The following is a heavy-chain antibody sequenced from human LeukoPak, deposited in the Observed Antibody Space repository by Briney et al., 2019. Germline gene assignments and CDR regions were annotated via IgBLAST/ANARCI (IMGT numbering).Heavy chain of an antibody. J-gene: IGHJ4*02. CDR2: ISYSGST. CDR1: GGSITNYY. Sequence: SETLSLTCTVSGGSITNYYWSWIRQPPGKGLEWIGYISYSGSTNYNPSLRSRVTISVDTSKNQFSLKLSSVTAADTAVYYCARRGIAAAATFDYWGQGTLVTVSS. V-gene: IGHV4-59*08. CDR3: ARRGIAAAATFDY. D-gene: IGHD6-13*01.